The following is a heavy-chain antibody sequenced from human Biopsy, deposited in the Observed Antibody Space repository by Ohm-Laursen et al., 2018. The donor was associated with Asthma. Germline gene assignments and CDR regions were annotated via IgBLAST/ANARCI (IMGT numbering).Heavy chain of an antibody. CDR2: ISKDASTQ. J-gene: IGHJ3*02. D-gene: IGHD1-1*01. CDR3: VRDGTDDAFDI. V-gene: IGHV3-30*01. CDR1: GFSFSNFA. Sequence: SLRLSCAASGFSFSNFAIHWVRQAPGKGLEWVGVISKDASTQDYADSVKGRFTMARDNSKNTLDLQMNSLREEDTTVYYCVRDGTDDAFDIWGQGTVVSVSS.